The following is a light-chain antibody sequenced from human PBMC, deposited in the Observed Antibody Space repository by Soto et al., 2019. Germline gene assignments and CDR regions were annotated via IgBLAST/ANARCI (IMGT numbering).Light chain of an antibody. CDR1: QSVSSSY. Sequence: EIVLTQSPGTLSLSPGERATLSCRASQSVSSSYLAWYQQRPGQAPRLLIYGASSRASGIPDRFSGSGSGTDFTLTISRLEPEDFAVYYCQRYGGSPGTFGKGTKVEIK. CDR2: GAS. J-gene: IGKJ1*01. CDR3: QRYGGSPGT. V-gene: IGKV3-20*01.